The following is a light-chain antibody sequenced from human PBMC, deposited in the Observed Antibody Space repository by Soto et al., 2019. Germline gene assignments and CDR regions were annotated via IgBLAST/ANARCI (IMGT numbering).Light chain of an antibody. CDR3: AAWDDSLNGWV. Sequence: QAVVTQPPSASGTPGQRVTFSCSGGSSNIGSNAISWYQQFPGTAPKLLIHTNNQRPSGVPDRFSGSKSGTSASLAISGLQSEDEADYYCAAWDDSLNGWVFGGGTKVTVL. J-gene: IGLJ3*02. CDR2: TNN. V-gene: IGLV1-44*01. CDR1: SSNIGSNA.